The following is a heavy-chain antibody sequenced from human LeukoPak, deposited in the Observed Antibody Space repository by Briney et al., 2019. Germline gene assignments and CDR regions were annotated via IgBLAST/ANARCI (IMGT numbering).Heavy chain of an antibody. CDR3: ARHDFAEASFDS. CDR2: IYYSGST. V-gene: IGHV4-59*08. J-gene: IGHJ4*02. Sequence: PSETLSLTCTVSGGSISSYYWSWIRQPPGKGLEWIGYIYYSGSTNYNPSLKSRVTMSVDTSKNQFSLKLSSVTAADTAVYYCARHDFAEASFDSWGQGTLVTVSS. CDR1: GGSISSYY.